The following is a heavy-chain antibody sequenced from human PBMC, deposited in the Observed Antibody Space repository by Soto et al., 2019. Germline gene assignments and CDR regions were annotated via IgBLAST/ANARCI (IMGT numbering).Heavy chain of an antibody. CDR1: GGSISSYY. CDR2: IYTSGST. CDR3: ARENGGTNLAYYYYGMDV. J-gene: IGHJ6*02. V-gene: IGHV4-4*07. Sequence: PSETLSLTCTVSGGSISSYYWSWIRQPAGKGLEWIGRIYTSGSTNYNPSLKSRVTMSVDTSKNQFSLELSSVTAADTAVYYCARENGGTNLAYYYYGMDVWGQGTTVTVSS. D-gene: IGHD1-1*01.